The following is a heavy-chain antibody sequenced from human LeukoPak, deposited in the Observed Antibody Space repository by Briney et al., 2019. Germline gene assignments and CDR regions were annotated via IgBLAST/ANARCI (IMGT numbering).Heavy chain of an antibody. CDR2: IIPIFGTA. CDR3: ARARRGVRGVQNWFDP. CDR1: GYTFTSYG. J-gene: IGHJ5*02. D-gene: IGHD3-10*01. Sequence: GASVKVSCKASGYTFTSYGISWVRQAPGQGLEWMGGIIPIFGTANYAQKFQGRVTITADESTSTAYMELSSLRSEDTAVYYCARARRGVRGVQNWFDPWGQGTLVTVSS. V-gene: IGHV1-69*13.